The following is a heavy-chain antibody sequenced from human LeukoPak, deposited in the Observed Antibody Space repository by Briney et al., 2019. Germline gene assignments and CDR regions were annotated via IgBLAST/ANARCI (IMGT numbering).Heavy chain of an antibody. CDR2: IIPIFGTA. CDR1: GGTFSSYA. CDR3: ARGCSSTSCFDAFDI. V-gene: IGHV1-69*05. Sequence: SVKVSCKASGGTFSSYAISWVRQAPGQGLEWMGGIIPIFGTANYAQKFQGRVTITTDESTSTAYMELSSLRSEDTAVYYCARGCSSTSCFDAFDIWGQGTMVTVS. J-gene: IGHJ3*02. D-gene: IGHD2-2*01.